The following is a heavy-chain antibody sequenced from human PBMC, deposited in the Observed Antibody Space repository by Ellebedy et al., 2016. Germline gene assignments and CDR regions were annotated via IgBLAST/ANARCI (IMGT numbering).Heavy chain of an antibody. CDR1: GFTVSSNY. CDR2: TSPGGDT. Sequence: GESLKISCAVSGFTVSSNYMSWVRQAPGRGPEWVSMTSPGGDTHYGDSVRGRFTMSRDNSKNTLYLQMNRLTAEDTAVYFCANSGYSYAWGHWGQGTLVTVSS. J-gene: IGHJ4*02. V-gene: IGHV3-53*01. CDR3: ANSGYSYAWGH. D-gene: IGHD5-18*01.